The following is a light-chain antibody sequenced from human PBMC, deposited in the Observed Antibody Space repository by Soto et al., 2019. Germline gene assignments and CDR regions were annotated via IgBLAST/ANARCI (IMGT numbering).Light chain of an antibody. CDR1: QGISSY. CDR3: QQYYSYVPT. J-gene: IGKJ1*01. CDR2: AAS. Sequence: AIRMTQSPSSLSASTGDRVTITCRASQGISSYLAWYQQKPGKAPKLLIYAASTLQSGVPSRFIGSGSGTDFTLTISCLQSEDFATYYCQQYYSYVPTFGQGTKVEIK. V-gene: IGKV1-8*01.